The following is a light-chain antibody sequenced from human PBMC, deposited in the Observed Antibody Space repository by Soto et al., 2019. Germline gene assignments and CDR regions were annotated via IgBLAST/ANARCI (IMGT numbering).Light chain of an antibody. J-gene: IGKJ1*01. CDR2: GAS. Sequence: EIVMAQSPATLSVSPGERATLSCRASQSVGGNLAWDQQKPGQAPRLLINGASTRAPGIPARVSGSGSGTEFTLTISSLQSEDFALFYCQRFNDWPWTFGQGTKVEIK. CDR1: QSVGGN. V-gene: IGKV3-15*01. CDR3: QRFNDWPWT.